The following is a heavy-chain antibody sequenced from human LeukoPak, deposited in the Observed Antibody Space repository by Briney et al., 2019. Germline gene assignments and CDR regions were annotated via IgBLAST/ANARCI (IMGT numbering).Heavy chain of an antibody. Sequence: GRSLRLSCAASGFTFSIYAIHWVRQAPGKGLEWVAVISYDGSNKYYADSVKGRFTISRDNSKNTLYLQMNSLRAEDTAVYYCARDPEGVVPAASFDYWGQGTLVTVSS. J-gene: IGHJ4*02. D-gene: IGHD2-2*01. V-gene: IGHV3-30-3*01. CDR2: ISYDGSNK. CDR3: ARDPEGVVPAASFDY. CDR1: GFTFSIYA.